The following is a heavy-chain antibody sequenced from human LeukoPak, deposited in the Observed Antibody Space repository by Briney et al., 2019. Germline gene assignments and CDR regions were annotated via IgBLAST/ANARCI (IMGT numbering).Heavy chain of an antibody. Sequence: GGSLRLSCAASGFTFSSYWMSWVRQAPGKGLEWVANIKQDGSEKYYVDSVKGRFTISRDNAKNSLYLQMNSLRAEDTAVYYCATNQQGYCSSTSCSYYFDYWGQGTLVTVSS. CDR3: ATNQQGYCSSTSCSYYFDY. CDR1: GFTFSSYW. J-gene: IGHJ4*02. D-gene: IGHD2-2*01. V-gene: IGHV3-7*05. CDR2: IKQDGSEK.